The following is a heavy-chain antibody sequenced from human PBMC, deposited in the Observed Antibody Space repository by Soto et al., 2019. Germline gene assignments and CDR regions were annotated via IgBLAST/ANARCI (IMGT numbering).Heavy chain of an antibody. V-gene: IGHV1-24*01. D-gene: IGHD1-26*01. Sequence: ASVKVSCKVSGYTLTELSMHWVRQAPGKGLEWMGGFDPEDGETIYAQKFQGRVTMTEDTSTDTAYMELSNLRSEDTAVYFCATVGGSYPNYYGMDVWGQGTTVTVSS. CDR1: GYTLTELS. CDR2: FDPEDGET. CDR3: ATVGGSYPNYYGMDV. J-gene: IGHJ6*02.